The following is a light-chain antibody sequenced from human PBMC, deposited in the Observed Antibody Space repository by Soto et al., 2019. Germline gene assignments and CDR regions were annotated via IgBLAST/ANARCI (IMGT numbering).Light chain of an antibody. CDR3: AAWDDSLSGPLYV. Sequence: VLTQPPSASGTPGQRVTISCSGSSSNIGSNYVYWYQQLPGTAPKLLIYRNNQRPSGVPDRFSGSKSGTSASLAISGLRSEDEADYYCAAWDDSLSGPLYVFGTGTKVTVL. V-gene: IGLV1-47*01. CDR2: RNN. J-gene: IGLJ1*01. CDR1: SSNIGSNY.